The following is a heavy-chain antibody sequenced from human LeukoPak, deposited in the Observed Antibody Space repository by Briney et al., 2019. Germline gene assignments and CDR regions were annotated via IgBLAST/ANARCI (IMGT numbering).Heavy chain of an antibody. CDR3: ARYSSSSGGASYYLDY. D-gene: IGHD6-6*01. V-gene: IGHV3-74*01. J-gene: IGHJ4*01. CDR1: GFTLRNYR. Sequence: GGSLRLSCTGSGFTLRNYRMHRVRQVSGKRLVWVSRISGDGSVTNYADSVQGRFTISRDNAENILYLQINNLRSEDTAVYYCARYSSSSGGASYYLDYWGHGTLVTVSS. CDR2: ISGDGSVT.